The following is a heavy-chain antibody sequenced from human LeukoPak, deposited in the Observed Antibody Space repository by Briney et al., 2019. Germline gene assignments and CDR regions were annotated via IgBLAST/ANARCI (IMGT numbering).Heavy chain of an antibody. J-gene: IGHJ4*02. CDR1: GGSLSSYY. CDR2: IYYSGST. V-gene: IGHV4-59*12. D-gene: IGHD4-17*01. Sequence: SETLSLTCTVSGGSLSSYYWSWIRQPPGKGLEWIGYIYYSGSTYYNPSLKSRVTISVDTSKNQFSLKLSSVTAADTAVYYCARGYGDFRVEGRYFHSWGQGTLVTVSS. CDR3: ARGYGDFRVEGRYFHS.